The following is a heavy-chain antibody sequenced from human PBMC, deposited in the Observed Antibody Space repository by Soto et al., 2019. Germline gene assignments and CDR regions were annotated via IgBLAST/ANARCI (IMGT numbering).Heavy chain of an antibody. CDR1: GYTFTSYG. CDR2: ISAYNGNT. CDR3: ARDLAVGLVDY. D-gene: IGHD6-19*01. J-gene: IGHJ4*02. V-gene: IGHV1-18*01. Sequence: QVPLVQSGAEVKKPGASVKVSCKASGYTFTSYGISWVRQAPGQGLEWMGWISAYNGNTKYAQKLQGRVTMTTDTSTSRAYMEVRSLRSDDTAVYYCARDLAVGLVDYWGQGTLVTVSS.